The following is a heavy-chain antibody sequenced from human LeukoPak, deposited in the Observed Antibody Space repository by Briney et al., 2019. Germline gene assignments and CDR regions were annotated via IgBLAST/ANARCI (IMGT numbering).Heavy chain of an antibody. J-gene: IGHJ4*02. CDR3: ARALDYYDSSGYANYFDY. D-gene: IGHD3-22*01. V-gene: IGHV4-4*02. CDR1: GGSISSSNW. CDR2: IYHSGST. Sequence: SGTLSLTCAVSGGSISSSNWWSWVRQPPGKGLEWIGEIYHSGSTNYNPSLKSRVTISVDKSKNQFSLKLSSVTAADTAVYYCARALDYYDSSGYANYFDYWGRGTLVTVSS.